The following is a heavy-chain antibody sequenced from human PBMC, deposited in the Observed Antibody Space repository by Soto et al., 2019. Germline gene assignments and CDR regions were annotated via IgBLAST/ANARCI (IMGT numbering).Heavy chain of an antibody. CDR3: ARTDLSIRIFGVVITNYFDY. J-gene: IGHJ4*02. CDR2: INQDGSEK. V-gene: IGHV3-7*03. Sequence: GSLLLPCTASGFTCSSYWMSWVRQAPGKGLEWVANINQDGSEKYYADSVKGRLTISRDNAKNSLYLQMNSLTAEDTAVYYCARTDLSIRIFGVVITNYFDYWGQGTLVTVYS. D-gene: IGHD3-3*01. CDR1: GFTCSSYW.